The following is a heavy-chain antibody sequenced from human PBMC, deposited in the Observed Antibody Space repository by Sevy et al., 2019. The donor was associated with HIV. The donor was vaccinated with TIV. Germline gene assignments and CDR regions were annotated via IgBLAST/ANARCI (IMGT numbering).Heavy chain of an antibody. CDR1: GGSISSSSYD. J-gene: IGHJ4*02. V-gene: IGHV4-39*01. D-gene: IGHD2-21*01. CDR3: ARQGGIVDRAFDY. CDR2: MFYSGST. Sequence: SETLSLTCTISGGSISSSSYDWGWIRQPPGKGLEWMGSMFYSGSTYYNPSLKSRVIISVDMSKNHFSVKLSSVTAADTAVYYCARQGGIVDRAFDYWGQGTLVTVSS.